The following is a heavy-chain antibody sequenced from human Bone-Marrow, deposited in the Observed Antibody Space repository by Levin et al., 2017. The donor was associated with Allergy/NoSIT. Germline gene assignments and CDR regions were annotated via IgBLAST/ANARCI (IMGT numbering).Heavy chain of an antibody. CDR2: FDPEDGET. CDR1: GYTLTELS. Sequence: GESLKISCKVSGYTLTELSMHWVRQAPGKGLEWMGGFDPEDGETIYAQKFQGRVTMTEDTSTDTAYMELSSLRSEDTAVYYCATTAPNWDYFDYWGQGTLVTVSS. CDR3: ATTAPNWDYFDY. J-gene: IGHJ4*02. D-gene: IGHD7-27*01. V-gene: IGHV1-24*01.